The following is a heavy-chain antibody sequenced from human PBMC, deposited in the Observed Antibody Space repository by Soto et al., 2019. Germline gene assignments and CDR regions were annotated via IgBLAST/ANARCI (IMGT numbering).Heavy chain of an antibody. CDR1: GGSISSGGYS. CDR3: ASSMITFGGPLGY. CDR2: IYHSGST. J-gene: IGHJ4*02. Sequence: QLQLQESGSGLVKPSQTLSLTCAVSGGSISSGGYSWSWIRQPPGKGLEWIGYIYHSGSTYYNPSLKSRVTISVDRSKNQFSLKLSSVTAADTAVYYCASSMITFGGPLGYWGQGTLVTVSS. V-gene: IGHV4-30-2*01. D-gene: IGHD3-16*01.